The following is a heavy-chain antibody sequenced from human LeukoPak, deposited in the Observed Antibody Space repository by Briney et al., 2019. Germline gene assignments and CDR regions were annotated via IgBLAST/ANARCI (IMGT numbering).Heavy chain of an antibody. D-gene: IGHD3-22*01. CDR3: ARDCDSSGFPRFDY. CDR2: AYYRSKWYN. V-gene: IGHV6-1*01. Sequence: SQTLSLTCAISGDSVSSNSAAWNWIRQSPSRGLEWLGRAYYRSKWYNDYAVSVKSRIIFNPDISKNQFSLQLNSVTPEDTAVYYCARDCDSSGFPRFDYWGQRTLVTVSS. J-gene: IGHJ4*02. CDR1: GDSVSSNSAA.